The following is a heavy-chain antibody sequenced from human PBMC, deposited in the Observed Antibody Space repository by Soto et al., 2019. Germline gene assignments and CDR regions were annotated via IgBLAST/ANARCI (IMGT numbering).Heavy chain of an antibody. Sequence: ETLSLTCTVSCGSISSYYWSWIRRPPGKGLGWIGYIYYSGSTNYNPSLKSRVTISVDTSKNQFSLKLSSVTAADTAVYYCARVHYHERRGYSECWGQGTRVIVSS. J-gene: IGHJ4*02. CDR2: IYYSGST. CDR1: CGSISSYY. CDR3: ARVHYHERRGYSEC. V-gene: IGHV4-59*01. D-gene: IGHD3-22*01.